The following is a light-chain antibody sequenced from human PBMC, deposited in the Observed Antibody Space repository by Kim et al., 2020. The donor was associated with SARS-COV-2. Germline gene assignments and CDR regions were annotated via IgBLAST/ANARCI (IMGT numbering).Light chain of an antibody. CDR1: QSVRNNY. Sequence: MVLTQSPGTLSLSPGETATLSCRASQSVRNNYLAWYQQRPGQAPRLLIYDASSRATGIPHRFSGSGSGADFTLTISRLEPEDFAVYYCQQYHSSPPMYTFGQGTKLEIK. CDR2: DAS. J-gene: IGKJ2*01. CDR3: QQYHSSPPMYT. V-gene: IGKV3-20*01.